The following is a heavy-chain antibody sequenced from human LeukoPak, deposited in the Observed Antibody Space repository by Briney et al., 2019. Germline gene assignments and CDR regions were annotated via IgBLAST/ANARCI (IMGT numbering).Heavy chain of an antibody. CDR2: ISGCNGNT. Sequence: ASVKVSCKASGYTFTTYGITWVRQAPGQGLEWMGWISGCNGNTNYTQKIQGRVTMTTDTSTSTAYMELRSLRSDDTAVYYCATSRGGYNSGWYDSFFDYWGQGTLVTVSS. D-gene: IGHD6-19*01. CDR3: ATSRGGYNSGWYDSFFDY. CDR1: GYTFTTYG. V-gene: IGHV1-18*01. J-gene: IGHJ4*02.